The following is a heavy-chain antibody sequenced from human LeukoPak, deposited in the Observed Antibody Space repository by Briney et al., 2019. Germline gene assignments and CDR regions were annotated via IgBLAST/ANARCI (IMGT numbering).Heavy chain of an antibody. CDR2: IYRGGST. CDR1: GFTVSSNY. Sequence: GGSLRLSCAASGFTVSSNYMSWVRQAPGKGLEWVSLIYRGGSTFYADSVKGRFTISRDKSKNTLYLQMNSLRAEDTAVYYCARDSSAWYFDYWGQGTLVTVPS. J-gene: IGHJ4*02. V-gene: IGHV3-66*01. CDR3: ARDSSAWYFDY. D-gene: IGHD6-19*01.